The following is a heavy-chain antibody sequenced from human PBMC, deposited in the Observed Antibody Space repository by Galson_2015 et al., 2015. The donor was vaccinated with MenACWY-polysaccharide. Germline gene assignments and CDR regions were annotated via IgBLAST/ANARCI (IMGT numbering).Heavy chain of an antibody. CDR1: GYIFNNCW. Sequence: QSGAEVKKPGESLKISCKASGYIFNNCWIGWVRQMPDKGLEWMGRIFPDNSDPRYSPSFQGQVTVSVDKSTSTAYLHLSGLKASDTGMYYCARLRGLGGQFYCDFWGQGSLVTVSS. CDR2: IFPDNSDP. D-gene: IGHD4-23*01. CDR3: ARLRGLGGQFYCDF. V-gene: IGHV5-51*03. J-gene: IGHJ4*02.